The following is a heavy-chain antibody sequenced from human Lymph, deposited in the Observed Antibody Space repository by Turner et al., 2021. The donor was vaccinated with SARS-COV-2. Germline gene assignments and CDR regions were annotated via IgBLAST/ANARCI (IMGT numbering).Heavy chain of an antibody. CDR1: GFSFSSYG. D-gene: IGHD6-19*01. CDR3: ARDVLKKEVAGTSDNWFDP. V-gene: IGHV3-30-3*01. Sequence: QVKLVESGGGVVQPGRAMRLSCAASGFSFSSYGLQWVSQAPGKGLEWVAVISYDGTNTHSAASVKGRFTISRDNSKNTLYLQMSSLRPEVSALYYCARDVLKKEVAGTSDNWFDPWGQGTLVTVSS. J-gene: IGHJ5*02. CDR2: ISYDGTNT.